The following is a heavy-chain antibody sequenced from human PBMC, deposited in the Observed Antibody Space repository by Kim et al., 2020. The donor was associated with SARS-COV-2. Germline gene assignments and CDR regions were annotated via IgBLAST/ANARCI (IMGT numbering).Heavy chain of an antibody. V-gene: IGHV1-69*04. D-gene: IGHD3-16*02. CDR3: ASNPYDYVWGSYRSDYFDY. J-gene: IGHJ4*02. Sequence: SVKVSCKASGGTFSTYAISWVRQAPGQGLEWMGRIIPILPLANYAQKFQGRVTITADKSTSTAYMELSSLRSEDTAVYYCASNPYDYVWGSYRSDYFDYWGQGTLVTVSS. CDR2: IIPILPLA. CDR1: GGTFSTYA.